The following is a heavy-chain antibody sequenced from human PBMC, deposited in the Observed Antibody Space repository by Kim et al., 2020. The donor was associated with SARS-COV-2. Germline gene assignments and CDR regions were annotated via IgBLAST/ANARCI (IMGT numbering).Heavy chain of an antibody. CDR1: GFTFSSYA. D-gene: IGHD3-16*01. V-gene: IGHV3-30*04. J-gene: IGHJ4*02. CDR2: ISYDGSNK. Sequence: GGSLRLSCAASGFTFSSYAMHWVRQAPGKGLEWVAVISYDGSNKYYADSVKGRFTISRDNSKNTLYLQMNSLRAEDTAVYYCARDRGHNFDYWGQGTLVT. CDR3: ARDRGHNFDY.